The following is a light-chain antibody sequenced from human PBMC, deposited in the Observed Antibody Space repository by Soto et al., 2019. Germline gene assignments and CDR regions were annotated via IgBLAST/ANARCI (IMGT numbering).Light chain of an antibody. CDR2: KAS. V-gene: IGKV1-5*03. CDR1: QSISSW. Sequence: DVQMSKAPSTPSASVGDSVTISCRASQSISSWLAWYQQKPGKAPKLLIYKASSLESGVQSRFSGSGSGTEFILTINGLQFEDFAVYYCKRYNNWPLTVGGGTKVEIK. J-gene: IGKJ4*01. CDR3: KRYNNWPLT.